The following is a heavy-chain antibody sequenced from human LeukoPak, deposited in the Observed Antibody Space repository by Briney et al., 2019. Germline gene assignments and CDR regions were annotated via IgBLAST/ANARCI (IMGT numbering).Heavy chain of an antibody. CDR3: ARADYHPCSGYPAHYYYMDV. Sequence: SQTLSLTCTVSGRSISSGSYYWSWIRQPAGKGLERIGRIYTSGSTNYNPSLKSRVTISVDTSKNQFSLKLSSVTAADTAVYYCARADYHPCSGYPAHYYYMDVGGKGTTVTVSS. D-gene: IGHD3-3*01. V-gene: IGHV4-61*02. CDR2: IYTSGST. CDR1: GRSISSGSYY. J-gene: IGHJ6*03.